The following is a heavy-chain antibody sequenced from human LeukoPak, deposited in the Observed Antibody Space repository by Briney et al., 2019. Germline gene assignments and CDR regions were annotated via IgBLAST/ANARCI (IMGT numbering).Heavy chain of an antibody. D-gene: IGHD3-10*01. V-gene: IGHV1-2*02. J-gene: IGHJ4*02. CDR1: GYTFTGYY. CDR3: ARAGALYYLDY. Sequence: ASVKVSCKASGYTFTGYYIHWVRQAPGQGLEWMGWINPNSGVTNYAQKFQGSVTMTRDTSVSTAYMELSRLRSGGTAVYYCARAGALYYLDYWGQGTLVTVSS. CDR2: INPNSGVT.